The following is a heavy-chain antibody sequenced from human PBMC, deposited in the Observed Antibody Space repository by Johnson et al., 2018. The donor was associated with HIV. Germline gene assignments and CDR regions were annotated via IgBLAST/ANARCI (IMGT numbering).Heavy chain of an antibody. D-gene: IGHD3-16*01. Sequence: VQLVESGGGLVQPGGSLRLSCAASGFIFSGYWMNWVRQAPGKGLEWVAGIKQDGSEKYYVDSVKGRFTISRDNAKNSLYLQMNSLRAEDTAVYYCAKMSRGRQDAFDIWGQGAMVSVSA. CDR3: AKMSRGRQDAFDI. CDR1: GFIFSGYW. CDR2: IKQDGSEK. J-gene: IGHJ3*02. V-gene: IGHV3-7*01.